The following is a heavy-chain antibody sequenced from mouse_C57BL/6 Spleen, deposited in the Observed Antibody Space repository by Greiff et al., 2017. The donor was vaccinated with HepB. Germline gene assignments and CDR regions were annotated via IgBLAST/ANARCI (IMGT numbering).Heavy chain of an antibody. CDR2: ISDGGSYT. D-gene: IGHD1-1*01. CDR3: ARGIITTVVERYFDV. V-gene: IGHV5-4*01. CDR1: GFTFSSYA. J-gene: IGHJ1*03. Sequence: EVQLVESGGGLVKPGGSLKLSCAASGFTFSSYAMSWVRQTPEKRLEWVATISDGGSYTYYPDNVKGRFTISRDNAKNKLYLQMSHLKSEDTAMYYCARGIITTVVERYFDVWGTGTTVTVSS.